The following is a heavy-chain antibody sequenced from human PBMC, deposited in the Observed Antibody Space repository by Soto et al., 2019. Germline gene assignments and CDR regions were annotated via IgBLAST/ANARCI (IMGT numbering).Heavy chain of an antibody. Sequence: QLQLQESGPGLVKPSETLSLTCTVSGVSISSSDYFWGWIRQPPGKGLEWIASIHSSGRTFYNPSLKSRVTISVDTSKNQFSLELTSVTAADTAVYYCARLPRTTVAGTGTDYWGQGTLVTVSS. V-gene: IGHV4-39*01. CDR3: ARLPRTTVAGTGTDY. D-gene: IGHD6-19*01. CDR1: GVSISSSDYF. J-gene: IGHJ4*02. CDR2: IHSSGRT.